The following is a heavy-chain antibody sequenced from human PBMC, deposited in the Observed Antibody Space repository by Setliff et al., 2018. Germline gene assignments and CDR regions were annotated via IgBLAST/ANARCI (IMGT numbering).Heavy chain of an antibody. Sequence: GASVKVSCKAVGYTFLSYGLSWVRQAPGQGLEWMGWISAYTGKTDYAQNFQGGVTMTTDTSTNTAYLELRSLRYDDTAVYFCARAPRLEWILPTFDYWGQGTPVTVSS. CDR1: GYTFLSYG. CDR3: ARAPRLEWILPTFDY. J-gene: IGHJ4*02. V-gene: IGHV1-18*01. CDR2: ISAYTGKT. D-gene: IGHD3-3*01.